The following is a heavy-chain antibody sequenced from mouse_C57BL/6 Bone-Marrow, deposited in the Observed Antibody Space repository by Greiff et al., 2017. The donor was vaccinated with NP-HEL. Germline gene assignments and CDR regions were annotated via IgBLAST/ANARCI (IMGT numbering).Heavy chain of an antibody. V-gene: IGHV1-5*01. CDR1: GYTFTSYW. D-gene: IGHD1-1*01. CDR3: TRSVYYYGSSYWYFDV. J-gene: IGHJ1*03. CDR2: IYPGNSDT. Sequence: VQLKQSGTVLARPGASVKMSCKTSGYTFTSYWMHWVKQRPGQGLEWIGAIYPGNSDTSYNQKFKGKAKLTAVTSASTAYMELSSLTNEDSAVYYCTRSVYYYGSSYWYFDVWGTGTTVTVSS.